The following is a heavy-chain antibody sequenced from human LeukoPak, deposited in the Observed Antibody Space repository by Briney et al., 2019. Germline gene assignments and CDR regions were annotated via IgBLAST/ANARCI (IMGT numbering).Heavy chain of an antibody. CDR1: GYTFTSYG. CDR3: ARVFFGYYGSGSYTDFDY. Sequence: EASVKVSCKASGYTFTSYGISWVRQAPGQGLEWMGWIIAYNGNTNYAQKLQGRVTMTTDTSTSTAYMELRSLRSDDTAVYYCARVFFGYYGSGSYTDFDYWGQGTLVTVSS. J-gene: IGHJ4*02. V-gene: IGHV1-18*01. D-gene: IGHD3-10*01. CDR2: IIAYNGNT.